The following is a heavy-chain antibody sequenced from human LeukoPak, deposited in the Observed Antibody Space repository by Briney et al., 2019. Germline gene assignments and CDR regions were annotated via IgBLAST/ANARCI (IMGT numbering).Heavy chain of an antibody. V-gene: IGHV4-59*13. Sequence: TSETLSLTCTVSGGSISSYYWSWIRQPPGKGLKWIGYLYYSGSTNYNPSLKSRVTISVDTSKNQLSLKLSSVTAADTAVYYCAVLGNYALNYWGQGTLVTVSS. D-gene: IGHD1-7*01. CDR3: AVLGNYALNY. CDR1: GGSISSYY. J-gene: IGHJ4*02. CDR2: LYYSGST.